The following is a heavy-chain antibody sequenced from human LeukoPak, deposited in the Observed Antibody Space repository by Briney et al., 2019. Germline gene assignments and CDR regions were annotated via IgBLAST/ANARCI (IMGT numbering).Heavy chain of an antibody. D-gene: IGHD2-15*01. CDR2: INPNSGGT. J-gene: IGHJ4*02. CDR3: ARGWVVTRSFDY. CDR1: GYTFTGYY. Sequence: ASVKVSCKASGYTFTGYYMHWVRQAAGQGLEWMGWINPNSGGTNYAQKFQGRVTMTRDTSIRTAYMELSRLRSDDTAVYYCARGWVVTRSFDYWGQGTLVTVSS. V-gene: IGHV1-2*02.